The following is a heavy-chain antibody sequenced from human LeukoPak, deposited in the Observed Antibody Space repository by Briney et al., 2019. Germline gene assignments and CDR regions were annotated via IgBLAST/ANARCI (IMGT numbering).Heavy chain of an antibody. Sequence: SETLSLTCTVSGGSISSSTYYWSWIRQPPGKGLEWIGYIYYSGSTNYNPSLKSRVTISVDTSKNQFSLKLSSVTAADTAVYYCARDRTRWFDPWGQGTLVTVSS. CDR2: IYYSGST. V-gene: IGHV4-61*01. J-gene: IGHJ5*02. CDR1: GGSISSSTYY. CDR3: ARDRTRWFDP.